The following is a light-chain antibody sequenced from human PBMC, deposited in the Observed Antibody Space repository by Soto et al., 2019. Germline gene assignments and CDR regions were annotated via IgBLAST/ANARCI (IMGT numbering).Light chain of an antibody. CDR2: DVS. CDR1: ISDVGGYNS. J-gene: IGLJ1*01. V-gene: IGLV2-14*03. CDR3: CSFTSSSTPGYV. Sequence: QSALAQPASVSGSPGQSIAISCAGTISDVGGYNSVSWYQQHPGKAPKLMIYDVSNRPSGVSNRFSGSKSVNTASLTISGLQAEDEADSYCCSFTSSSTPGYVFXTGTKVTVL.